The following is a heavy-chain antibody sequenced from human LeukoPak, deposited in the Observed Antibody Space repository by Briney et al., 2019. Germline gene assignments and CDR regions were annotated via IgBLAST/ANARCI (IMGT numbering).Heavy chain of an antibody. Sequence: GESLLISCKGSGYNFTSYWISWVRQLPGKGLEWMGRIDPSDSYTNYSPSFQGHVTISADKSIGTAYLQWSSLKASDTAMYYCARQKATVTPSFDYWGQGTLVTVSS. J-gene: IGHJ4*02. CDR2: IDPSDSYT. CDR1: GYNFTSYW. CDR3: ARQKATVTPSFDY. V-gene: IGHV5-10-1*01. D-gene: IGHD4-17*01.